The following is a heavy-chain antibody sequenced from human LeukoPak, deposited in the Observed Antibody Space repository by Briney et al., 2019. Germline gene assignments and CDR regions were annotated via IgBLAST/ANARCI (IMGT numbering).Heavy chain of an antibody. D-gene: IGHD3-10*01. CDR1: GGSIGIGYW. CDR2: IFYSGHT. V-gene: IGHV4-4*02. J-gene: IGHJ5*02. Sequence: SGTLSLTCVVSGGSIGIGYWWSWVRQSPEKGLEWIGEIFYSGHTNYNPSLRSRVTISVDKSKNQFSLKLSSVTAADTAVYYCARDRWFGELWDGNWFDPWGQGTLVTVSS. CDR3: ARDRWFGELWDGNWFDP.